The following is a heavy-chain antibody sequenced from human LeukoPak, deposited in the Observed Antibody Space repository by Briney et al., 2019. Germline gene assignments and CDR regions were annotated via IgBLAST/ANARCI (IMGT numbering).Heavy chain of an antibody. CDR2: IYYSGST. J-gene: IGHJ3*02. CDR3: ARALVEADYAFDI. Sequence: SETLSLTCTVSSGSVSSGSYYWSWIRQPPGKGLEWIGYIYYSGSTNYNPSLKSRVTISVDTSKNQFSLKLSSVTAADTAVYYCARALVEADYAFDIWGQGTMVTVSS. V-gene: IGHV4-61*01. CDR1: SGSVSSGSYY.